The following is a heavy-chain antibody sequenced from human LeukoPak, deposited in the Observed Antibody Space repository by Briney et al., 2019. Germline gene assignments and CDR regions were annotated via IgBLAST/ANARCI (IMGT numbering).Heavy chain of an antibody. CDR3: AKVGLRGYYLDY. V-gene: IGHV3-23*01. CDR2: ISGSGGST. D-gene: IGHD3-10*01. CDR1: GFTFSSYA. Sequence: GGSLRLSCAASGFTFSSYAMSWVRQAPGKGLEWVSAISGSGGSTYYADSEKGRFTISRDNSKNTLYLQMNSLRAKDTAVYYCAKVGLRGYYLDYWGQGTLVTVPS. J-gene: IGHJ4*02.